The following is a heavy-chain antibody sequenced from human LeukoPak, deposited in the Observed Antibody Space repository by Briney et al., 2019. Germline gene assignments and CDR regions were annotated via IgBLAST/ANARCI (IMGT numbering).Heavy chain of an antibody. CDR1: EFTFSSYA. CDR3: AKFGGATAVAATRYFQH. D-gene: IGHD6-19*01. Sequence: GGSLTLSCAASEFTFSSYAMIGLPHATGKARVGFSGISGTGGNTYYADTVKGRFTISRDNSKNTLYLQMNSLRAEDTAVYYCAKFGGATAVAATRYFQHWGQGTLVTVSS. CDR2: ISGTGGNT. J-gene: IGHJ1*01. V-gene: IGHV3-23*01.